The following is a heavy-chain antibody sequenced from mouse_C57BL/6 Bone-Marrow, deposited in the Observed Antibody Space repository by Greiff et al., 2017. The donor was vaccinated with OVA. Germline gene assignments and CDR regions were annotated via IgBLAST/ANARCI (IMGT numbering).Heavy chain of an antibody. CDR2: ISSGGSYT. CDR3: ARRDSSGYRFAY. J-gene: IGHJ3*01. Sequence: EVMLVESGGDLVKPGGSLKLSCAASGFTFSSYGMSWVRQTPDKRLEWVATISSGGSYTYYPDSVQGRFTISRENAKNTLYLQMSSMKSEDTAMYYCARRDSSGYRFAYWGQGTLVTVSA. D-gene: IGHD3-2*02. V-gene: IGHV5-6*02. CDR1: GFTFSSYG.